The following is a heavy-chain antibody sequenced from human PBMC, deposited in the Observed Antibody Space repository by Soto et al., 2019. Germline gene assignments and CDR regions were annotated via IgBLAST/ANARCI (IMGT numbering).Heavy chain of an antibody. CDR3: ARGPGFHGSGSPFDP. CDR2: IYHSGST. CDR1: GGSISSGGYS. Sequence: SETLSLTCAVSGGSISSGGYSWSWIRQPPGKGLEWIGYIYHSGSTYYNPSLKSRVTISVDTSKNQFSLNLSSVTAADTAVYYCARGPGFHGSGSPFDPWGRGTRVTVSS. J-gene: IGHJ5*02. V-gene: IGHV4-30-2*01. D-gene: IGHD3-10*01.